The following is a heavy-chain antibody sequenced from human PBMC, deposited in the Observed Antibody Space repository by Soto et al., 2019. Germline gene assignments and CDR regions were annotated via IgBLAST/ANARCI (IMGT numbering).Heavy chain of an antibody. CDR3: TKDRVPDGIYSFDY. V-gene: IGHV3-23*03. D-gene: IGHD2-15*01. Sequence: VVSLRLSCAASGFSFSDYSMNWVRQAPGKGLEWVSFIDLSGTKTYYRDSVKGRFTIFKDKSINTVYLQMNSLTVEDAAVYYCTKDRVPDGIYSFDYWGQGALVTVSS. J-gene: IGHJ4*02. CDR1: GFSFSDYS. CDR2: IDLSGTKT.